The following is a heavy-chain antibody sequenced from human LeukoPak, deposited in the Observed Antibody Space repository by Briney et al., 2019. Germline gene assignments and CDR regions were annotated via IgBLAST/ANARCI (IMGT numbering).Heavy chain of an antibody. D-gene: IGHD3-3*01. V-gene: IGHV3-21*01. CDR3: ARESRRFDFWSGPDY. CDR2: IGSNSSYI. CDR1: GFTFSSYR. J-gene: IGHJ4*01. Sequence: GGSLRLSCAASGFTFSSYRMNRVRQAPGKGLEWVSSIGSNSSYIYYADSVKGRFTVSRDNAKNSLYLQMNSLRVEDTAVYYCARESRRFDFWSGPDYWGQEPWSPSPQ.